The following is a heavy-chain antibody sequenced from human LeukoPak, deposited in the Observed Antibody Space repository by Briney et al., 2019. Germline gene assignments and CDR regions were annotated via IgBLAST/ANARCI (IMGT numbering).Heavy chain of an antibody. CDR1: GGSISSYY. D-gene: IGHD2-15*01. CDR2: IYYSGST. V-gene: IGHV4-59*12. CDR3: ARGGGGSRYYYYYYYIDV. J-gene: IGHJ6*03. Sequence: SETLSLTCTVSGGSISSYYWSWIRQPPGKGLEWIGYIYYSGSTNYNPSLKSRVTISVDTSKNQFSLKLSSVTAADTAVYYCARGGGGSRYYYYYYYIDVWGKGTTVTISS.